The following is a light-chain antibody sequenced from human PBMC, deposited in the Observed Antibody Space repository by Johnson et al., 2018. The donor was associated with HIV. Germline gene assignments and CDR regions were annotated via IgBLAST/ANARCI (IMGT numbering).Light chain of an antibody. CDR1: VSNIESYL. CDR3: GIWDASLSPLYV. V-gene: IGLV1-51*02. CDR2: EDN. Sequence: QSVLTQPPSVSAAPGQTVNISCSGNVSNIESYLVSWYQQLPGAAPTLLIYEDNKRPSGIPDRFSGSKSGATATMGITGLQTGDEAAYYCGIWDASLSPLYVFGTGTTITVL. J-gene: IGLJ1*01.